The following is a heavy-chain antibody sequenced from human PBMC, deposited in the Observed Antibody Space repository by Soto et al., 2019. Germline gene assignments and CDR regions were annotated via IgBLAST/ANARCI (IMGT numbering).Heavy chain of an antibody. D-gene: IGHD6-19*01. V-gene: IGHV4-39*01. J-gene: IGHJ4*02. CDR1: GGSISGSNYY. CDR3: ASGGEGSIAVAG. Sequence: NPSETLSLTCTVSGGSISGSNYYWGWIRQPPGKGLEWIGAIYYTGRTYYKPSLKSRVTISVDTSKNQFSLRLNSVTAADTAVYYCASGGEGSIAVAGWGQGTLVTVSS. CDR2: IYYTGRT.